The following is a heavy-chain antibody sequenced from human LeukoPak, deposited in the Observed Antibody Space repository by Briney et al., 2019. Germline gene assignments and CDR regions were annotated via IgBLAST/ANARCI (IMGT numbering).Heavy chain of an antibody. CDR2: IIPIFGTA. CDR3: ARVGGGSYFGWFDP. Sequence: ASVKVSCKASGGTFSSYAISRVRQAPGQGLEWMGGIIPIFGTANYAQKFQGRVTITTDESTSTAYMELSSLRSEDTAVYYCARVGGGSYFGWFDPWGQGTLVTVSS. J-gene: IGHJ5*02. CDR1: GGTFSSYA. V-gene: IGHV1-69*05. D-gene: IGHD1-26*01.